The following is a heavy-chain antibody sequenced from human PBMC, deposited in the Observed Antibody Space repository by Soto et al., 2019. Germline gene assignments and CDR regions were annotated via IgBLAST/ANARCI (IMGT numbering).Heavy chain of an antibody. Sequence: QVQLVQSGAEVKRPGASVKVSCKTSGNPFMGHYIHWLRQAPGQGFEWLGYISNSGDTRYSQNFQSRASITSEKSITTAYMDLRGLQSGDTDGYYCASGGSWYAFWGQGTLVTVSS. D-gene: IGHD6-13*01. J-gene: IGHJ4*02. V-gene: IGHV1-2*02. CDR2: YISNSGDT. CDR1: GNPFMGHY. CDR3: ASGGSWYAF.